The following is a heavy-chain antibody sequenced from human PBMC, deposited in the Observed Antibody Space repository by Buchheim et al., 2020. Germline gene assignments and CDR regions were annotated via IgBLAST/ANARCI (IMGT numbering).Heavy chain of an antibody. CDR3: AGSDAEKPGTLDY. D-gene: IGHD6-13*01. CDR2: TYSRGTT. V-gene: IGHV4-59*01. J-gene: IGHJ4*02. Sequence: QVQLQESGPGLVKPSETLSLTCTVSGVSISTYYWTWIRQPPGKGLEWIAYTYSRGTTRYNPSLNSRITISDDTSKNQLSLGVRSVTAADTAVYYWAGSDAEKPGTLDYWGQGT. CDR1: GVSISTYY.